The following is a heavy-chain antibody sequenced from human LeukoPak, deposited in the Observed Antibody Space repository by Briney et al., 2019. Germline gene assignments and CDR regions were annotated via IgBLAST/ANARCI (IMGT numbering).Heavy chain of an antibody. CDR1: GFTFSSYA. D-gene: IGHD3-22*01. J-gene: IGHJ4*02. V-gene: IGHV3-30-3*01. Sequence: GSLRLSCAASGFTFSSYAMHWVRQAPGKGLEWVAVISYDGSNKYYADSVKGRYTISRDNSKNTLYLQMNSLRAEDTAVYYCASGPYYYDSSGLGSFDYWGQGTLVTVS. CDR2: ISYDGSNK. CDR3: ASGPYYYDSSGLGSFDY.